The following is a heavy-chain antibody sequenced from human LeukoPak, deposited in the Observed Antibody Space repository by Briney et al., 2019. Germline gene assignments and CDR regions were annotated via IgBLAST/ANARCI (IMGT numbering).Heavy chain of an antibody. V-gene: IGHV1-3*01. J-gene: IGHJ4*02. CDR2: INAGNGNT. D-gene: IGHD3-10*01. CDR1: GYTFTSYA. Sequence: ASVKVSCKASGYTFTSYAMHWVRQAPGQRLEWMGWINAGNGNTKYSQKFQGRVTITRDTSASTAYMELSSLRSEDTAVYYCARIGPYYYGSGSSDYWGQGTLVTVSS. CDR3: ARIGPYYYGSGSSDY.